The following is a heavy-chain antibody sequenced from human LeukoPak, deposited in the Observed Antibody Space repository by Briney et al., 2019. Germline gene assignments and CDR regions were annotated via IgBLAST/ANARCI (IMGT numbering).Heavy chain of an antibody. J-gene: IGHJ4*02. CDR3: AIGRYDILTGSLDY. V-gene: IGHV1-69*05. D-gene: IGHD3-9*01. Sequence: GASVKVSCKASGGTFSSYAISWVRQAPGQGLEWMGGIIPIFGTANYAQKFQGRVTMTRDTSTSTVYMELSSLRSEDTAVYYCAIGRYDILTGSLDYWGQGTLVTVSS. CDR1: GGTFSSYA. CDR2: IIPIFGTA.